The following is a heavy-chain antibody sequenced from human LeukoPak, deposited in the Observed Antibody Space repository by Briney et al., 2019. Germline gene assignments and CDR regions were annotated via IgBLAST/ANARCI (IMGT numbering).Heavy chain of an antibody. CDR3: ARVLGSVDWYFDL. Sequence: EGSLRLSCAASGFTFSSYSMNWVRQAPVKGLEWVSSISSSSSYIYYADSVKGRFTISRDNAKNSLYLQMNSLRAEDTAVYYCARVLGSVDWYFDLWGRGTLVTVSS. V-gene: IGHV3-21*01. CDR1: GFTFSSYS. CDR2: ISSSSSYI. J-gene: IGHJ2*01. D-gene: IGHD7-27*01.